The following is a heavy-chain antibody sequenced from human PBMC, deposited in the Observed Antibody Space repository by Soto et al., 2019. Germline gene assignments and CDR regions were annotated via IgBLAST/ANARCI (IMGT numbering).Heavy chain of an antibody. J-gene: IGHJ6*03. CDR3: AKVHGDSYYYYYYMDV. D-gene: IGHD4-17*01. CDR2: ISGSGGSI. CDR1: GFTFSNYA. V-gene: IGHV3-23*01. Sequence: PGGSLRLSCAASGFTFSNYAMSWVRQAPGKGLEWVSGISGSGGSIYYADSVKGRFTISRDNSKNTLYLQMNSLRAEDTAVYYCAKVHGDSYYYYYYMDVWGKGTTVTVSS.